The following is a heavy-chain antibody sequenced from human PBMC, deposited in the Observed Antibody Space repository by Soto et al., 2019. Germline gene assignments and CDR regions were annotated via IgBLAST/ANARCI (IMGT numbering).Heavy chain of an antibody. Sequence: EVQLVESGGGLVQPGGSLRLSCAASGLTFTSYSMNWVRQAPGKGLEWVSFISSSSSTIYYADSVKGRFTISRDNAKNSLYLQMNSPRDEDTAVYYCARDRGYTYGFDFWGQGALVTVSS. V-gene: IGHV3-48*02. D-gene: IGHD5-18*01. J-gene: IGHJ4*02. CDR1: GLTFTSYS. CDR2: ISSSSSTI. CDR3: ARDRGYTYGFDF.